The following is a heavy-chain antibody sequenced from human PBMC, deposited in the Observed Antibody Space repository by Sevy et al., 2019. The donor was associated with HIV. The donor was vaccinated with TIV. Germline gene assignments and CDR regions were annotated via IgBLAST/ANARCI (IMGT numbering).Heavy chain of an antibody. CDR1: GFTFNIFP. Sequence: GGSLRLSCAASGFTFNIFPLHWVRQAPGKGLEWVTNWSFDGKYKYYADSVRGRFTISRDNSKNTLYLQMNNLRPGDTAIYYCARERKGGGLDYWGQGTLVTVSS. CDR3: ARERKGGGLDY. J-gene: IGHJ4*02. D-gene: IGHD3-16*01. V-gene: IGHV3-30*04. CDR2: WSFDGKYK.